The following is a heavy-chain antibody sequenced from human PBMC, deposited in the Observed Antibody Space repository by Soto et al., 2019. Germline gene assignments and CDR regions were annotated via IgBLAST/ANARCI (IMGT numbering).Heavy chain of an antibody. CDR1: GFTFSPYE. V-gene: IGHV3-48*03. CDR2: ISSSGATI. D-gene: IGHD2-8*01. Sequence: GGSLSLSCAASGFTFSPYEMSWVRQAPGKGLEWISYISSSGATIHYADSVKGRFSISRDNAKKSLFLQMNSLRAADTAVYYCVREAPCSNGVCQFDYWGRGTLVTVSS. CDR3: VREAPCSNGVCQFDY. J-gene: IGHJ4*02.